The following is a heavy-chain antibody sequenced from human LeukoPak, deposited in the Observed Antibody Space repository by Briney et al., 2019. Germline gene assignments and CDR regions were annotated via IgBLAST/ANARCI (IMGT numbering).Heavy chain of an antibody. CDR2: IKQDGSEK. V-gene: IGHV3-7*05. D-gene: IGHD3-9*01. CDR3: AREVRSGIFYYYYGMDV. CDR1: GFTFSSYW. J-gene: IGHJ6*02. Sequence: GSLRLSCAASGFTFSSYWMSWVRQAPGKGLEWVANIKQDGSEKYYVDSVKGRFTISRDNAKNSLYLQMNSLRAEDTAVYYCAREVRSGIFYYYYGMDVWGQGTTVTVSS.